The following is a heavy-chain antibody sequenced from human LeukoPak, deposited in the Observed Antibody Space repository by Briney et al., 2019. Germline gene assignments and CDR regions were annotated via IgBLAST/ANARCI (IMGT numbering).Heavy chain of an antibody. V-gene: IGHV1-2*02. D-gene: IGHD3-10*01. J-gene: IGHJ6*02. CDR1: GYTFTGYY. Sequence: GASVKVSCKASGYTFTGYYMHWVRQAPGQGLEWMGWINPNSGGTNYAQKFQGRVTMTRDTSISTAYMELSRLRSDDTAVYYCFYGSGSYYNPGHYYYGMDVWGQGTTVTVSS. CDR2: INPNSGGT. CDR3: FYGSGSYYNPGHYYYGMDV.